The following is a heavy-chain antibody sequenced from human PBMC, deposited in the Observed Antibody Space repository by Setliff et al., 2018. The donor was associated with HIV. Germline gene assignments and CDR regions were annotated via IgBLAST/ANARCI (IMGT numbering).Heavy chain of an antibody. V-gene: IGHV4-4*02. D-gene: IGHD2-2*01. Sequence: LSLTCAVSGGSISSSNWWSWVRQPPGKGLEWIGEIYYTGNTNYNPSLKSRVSISVDKSKNQFSLKLSSVTAADTAVYYCARDPRSPVGAFDIWGQGTMVTVSS. CDR2: IYYTGNT. CDR1: GGSISSSNW. CDR3: ARDPRSPVGAFDI. J-gene: IGHJ3*02.